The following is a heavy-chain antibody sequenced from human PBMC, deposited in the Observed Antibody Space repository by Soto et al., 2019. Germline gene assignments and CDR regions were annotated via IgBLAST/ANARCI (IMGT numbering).Heavy chain of an antibody. Sequence: LGGSLRLSCAASGFTFSGSAMHWVRQASGKGLEWVGRIRSKTHSDATAYAASVKGRFTISRDDSKNTVYLQMNSLKTEDTAIYYCTTDSYITSIIVRFDYWGHGTLVTVSS. J-gene: IGHJ4*01. CDR1: GFTFSGSA. V-gene: IGHV3-73*01. D-gene: IGHD3-22*01. CDR3: TTDSYITSIIVRFDY. CDR2: IRSKTHSDAT.